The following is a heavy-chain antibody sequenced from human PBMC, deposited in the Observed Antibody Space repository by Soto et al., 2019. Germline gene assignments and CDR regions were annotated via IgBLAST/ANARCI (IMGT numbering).Heavy chain of an antibody. Sequence: QLQLQESGPGLVKPSETLSLTCTVSGGSISSNTHYWAWIRQPPGKGLEWIGTIYYTGSTYYNPSLKSRITMSVDTSKNQFSLKLTSVTAADTAIYYCARLASVDGSYYPTFDYWGQGTLVTVSS. V-gene: IGHV4-39*01. CDR2: IYYTGST. CDR3: ARLASVDGSYYPTFDY. CDR1: GGSISSNTHY. J-gene: IGHJ4*02. D-gene: IGHD3-10*01.